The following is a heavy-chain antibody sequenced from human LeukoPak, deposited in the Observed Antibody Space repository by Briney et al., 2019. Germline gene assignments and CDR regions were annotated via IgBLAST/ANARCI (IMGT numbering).Heavy chain of an antibody. CDR2: INCDGSTT. CDR3: ARDKKSGESSEIDY. D-gene: IGHD3-10*01. V-gene: IGHV3-74*03. Sequence: GGSLRLSCAASGFTFSNYWVHSVRQAPGKGLVWVSRINCDGSTTKYADSVKGRFTVSRDNAKNTLNLQMNSLRAEDTAVYYCARDKKSGESSEIDYWGQGTLVTVSS. CDR1: GFTFSNYW. J-gene: IGHJ4*02.